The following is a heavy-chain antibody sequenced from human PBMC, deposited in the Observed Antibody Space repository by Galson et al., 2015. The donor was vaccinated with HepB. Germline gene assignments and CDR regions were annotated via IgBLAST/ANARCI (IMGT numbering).Heavy chain of an antibody. CDR1: GFTFSMHA. CDR3: ARVADWGAPVAGPFGY. CDR2: ILSDGSAS. Sequence: SLRLSCAASGFTFSMHAMHWVRQAPGKGLEWMAVILSDGSASNYADSVKGRLTISRDNSKNTLYLQMDSLRSEDTAIYYCARVADWGAPVAGPFGYWGQGTLVTVSS. J-gene: IGHJ4*02. D-gene: IGHD6-19*01. V-gene: IGHV3-30*03.